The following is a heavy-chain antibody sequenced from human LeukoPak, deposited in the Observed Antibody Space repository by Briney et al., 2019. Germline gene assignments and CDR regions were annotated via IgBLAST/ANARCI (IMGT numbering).Heavy chain of an antibody. CDR2: FDPEDGET. V-gene: IGHV1-24*01. CDR1: GYTLTELS. J-gene: IGHJ6*03. D-gene: IGHD2-8*02. CDR3: ATALVSRGYYYYYMDV. Sequence: ASVKVSCKVSGYTLTELSMHWVRQAPGKGSEGRGGFDPEDGETIYAQKFQGRVTMTEDTSPDTAYMELSSLRSEDTAVYYCATALVSRGYYYYYMDVWGKGTTVTVSS.